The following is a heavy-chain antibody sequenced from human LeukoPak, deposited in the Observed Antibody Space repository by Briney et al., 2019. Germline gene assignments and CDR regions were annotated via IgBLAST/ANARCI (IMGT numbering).Heavy chain of an antibody. CDR3: AREREVGEQQYHFDY. V-gene: IGHV3-23*01. CDR2: ITASSDRT. Sequence: GGSLRLSCAASGFTFSDYVMIWVRQAPGKGLEWVSGITASSDRTFYGDSVRGRFTMSRDNSKNTLYLQMNSLRAEDTAVYYCAREREVGEQQYHFDYWGQGTLVTVSS. CDR1: GFTFSDYV. J-gene: IGHJ4*02. D-gene: IGHD3-16*01.